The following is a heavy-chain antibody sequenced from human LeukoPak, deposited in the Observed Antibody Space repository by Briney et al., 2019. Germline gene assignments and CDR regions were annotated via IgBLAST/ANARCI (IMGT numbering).Heavy chain of an antibody. J-gene: IGHJ4*02. Sequence: PGGSLRLSCAASGFTFDDYGMSWGRQVPGKGLEWVSGINWNGGSTGYADSVKGRFTISRDNAKNSLYLQMNSLRAEDTALYYCASSWGGSYYLGFDYWGQGTLVTVPS. CDR2: INWNGGST. V-gene: IGHV3-20*04. D-gene: IGHD3-10*01. CDR1: GFTFDDYG. CDR3: ASSWGGSYYLGFDY.